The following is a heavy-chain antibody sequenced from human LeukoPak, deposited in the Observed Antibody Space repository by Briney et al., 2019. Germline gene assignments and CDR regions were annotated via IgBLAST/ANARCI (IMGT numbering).Heavy chain of an antibody. CDR3: AKDRGAYDAFDY. CDR1: RFTFSNYW. V-gene: IGHV3-23*01. D-gene: IGHD3-22*01. J-gene: IGHJ4*02. CDR2: ISGSGSIT. Sequence: PGGSLRLSCVASRFTFSNYWMSWVRKAPGKGLEWVSSISGSGSITYYADSVKGRFTISRDNSKNTLSLQMNSLRAEDTAVYYCAKDRGAYDAFDYWGQGTLVTVSS.